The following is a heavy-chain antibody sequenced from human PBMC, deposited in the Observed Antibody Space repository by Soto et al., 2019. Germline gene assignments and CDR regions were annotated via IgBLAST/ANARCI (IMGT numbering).Heavy chain of an antibody. Sequence: QVQLVESGGGMVQPGRSLRLSCAASGFTFSSYAMHWVRQAPGKGLEWVAVISYDGSNKYYADSVKGRFTISRDNSKNTLYLQMNSLRAEDTAVYYCARLMIWGQGTLVTVSS. V-gene: IGHV3-30-3*01. CDR2: ISYDGSNK. J-gene: IGHJ4*02. D-gene: IGHD3-16*01. CDR1: GFTFSSYA. CDR3: ARLMI.